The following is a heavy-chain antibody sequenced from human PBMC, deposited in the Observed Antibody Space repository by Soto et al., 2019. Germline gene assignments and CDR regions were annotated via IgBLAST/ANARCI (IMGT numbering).Heavy chain of an antibody. CDR2: VSHDGRNT. CDR1: GFTFSDYA. CDR3: EKGGRQWLVTSDFNY. Sequence: VQPVESGGGVVQPGRSLRLSCAASGFTFSDYAMHWVRQAPGKGLEWVAVVSHDGRNTHYADSVKGRFTISRDSSKNTVSLEMTSLRAKDTAVYYCEKGGRQWLVTSDFNYWGQGALVTVSS. J-gene: IGHJ4*02. D-gene: IGHD6-19*01. V-gene: IGHV3-30*18.